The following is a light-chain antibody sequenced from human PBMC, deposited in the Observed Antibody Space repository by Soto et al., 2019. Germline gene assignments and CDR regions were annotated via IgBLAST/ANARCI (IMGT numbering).Light chain of an antibody. CDR1: QSVSSY. CDR2: DAS. CDR3: QHLNSYPRT. Sequence: IVLTQSPATLSLSPWARDTLCCRASQSVSSYLAWYQQKPGQAPRLLIYDASNRATGIPARFSGSGSGTDFTLTISSLQPEESATYYYQHLNSYPRTVGHGTKVDIK. V-gene: IGKV3-11*01. J-gene: IGKJ1*01.